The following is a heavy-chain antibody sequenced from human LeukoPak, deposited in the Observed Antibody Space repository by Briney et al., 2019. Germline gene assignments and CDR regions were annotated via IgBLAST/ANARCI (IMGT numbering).Heavy chain of an antibody. CDR3: ARGGATYYHDSSDYHQGFDP. D-gene: IGHD3-22*01. Sequence: ASVKVSCKASGGTFSSYAISWVRQAPGQGLEWMGIINPSDDITNYAQKFQGRVTMTRDTSTSTVYMELSSLRSDDTAVYYCARGGATYYHDSSDYHQGFDPWGQGTLVTVSS. J-gene: IGHJ5*02. CDR1: GGTFSSYA. V-gene: IGHV1-46*01. CDR2: INPSDDIT.